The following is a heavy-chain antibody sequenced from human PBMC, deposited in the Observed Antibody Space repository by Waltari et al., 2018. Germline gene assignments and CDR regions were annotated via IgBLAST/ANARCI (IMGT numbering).Heavy chain of an antibody. CDR3: ARDRDGDQGAFDI. Sequence: QVQLVQSGAEVKKPGSSVKVSCKASGGAVSSYAISWVRQAPGHGHRWMGGILPSLGIANYSQKFQVRVTITADESASTAYMELSSLRSEDAAVYYCARDRDGDQGAFDIWGQETMVTVSS. CDR1: GGAVSSYA. CDR2: ILPSLGIA. J-gene: IGHJ3*02. V-gene: IGHV1-69*04. D-gene: IGHD2-2*01.